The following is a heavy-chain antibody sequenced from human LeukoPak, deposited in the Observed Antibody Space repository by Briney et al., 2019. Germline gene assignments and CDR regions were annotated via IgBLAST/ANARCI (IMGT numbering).Heavy chain of an antibody. D-gene: IGHD3-3*02. Sequence: SETLSLTCTVSGGSISSYYWSWIRQPPGKGLEWIGYIYYSGSTNYNPSLKSRVTISVDTSKNQFSLKLSSVTAADTAVYYCARRVASHPPYYYYYGMDVWGQGTTVTVSS. CDR2: IYYSGST. CDR1: GGSISSYY. CDR3: ARRVASHPPYYYYYGMDV. J-gene: IGHJ6*02. V-gene: IGHV4-59*08.